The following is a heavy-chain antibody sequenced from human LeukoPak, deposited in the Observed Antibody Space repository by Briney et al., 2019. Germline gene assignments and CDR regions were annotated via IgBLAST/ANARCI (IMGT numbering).Heavy chain of an antibody. CDR3: ARTPSIVGVANWYFDL. Sequence: RSGGSLRLSCAASGFTFSTYSMDWVRQAPGKGLEWVSYISSSTSTIYYADSVKGRFTISRDNAKNSLYLQMNSPRDEDTAVYYCARTPSIVGVANWYFDLWGRGTLVTVAS. J-gene: IGHJ2*01. V-gene: IGHV3-48*02. CDR1: GFTFSTYS. D-gene: IGHD1-26*01. CDR2: ISSSTSTI.